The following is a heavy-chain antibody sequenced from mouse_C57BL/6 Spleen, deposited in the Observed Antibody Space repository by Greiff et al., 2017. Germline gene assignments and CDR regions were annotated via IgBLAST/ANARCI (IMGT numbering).Heavy chain of an antibody. V-gene: IGHV1-22*01. CDR3: AREKGTGRIYFDY. CDR2: INPNNGGT. Sequence: EVQLQQSGPELVKPGASVKMSCKASGYTFTDYNMYWVKQSHGKSLEWIGYINPNNGGTSYNQKFKGKATLTVNKSSSTAYMELRSLTSEDSAVYYCAREKGTGRIYFDYWGQGTTLTVSS. D-gene: IGHD3-3*01. CDR1: GYTFTDYN. J-gene: IGHJ2*01.